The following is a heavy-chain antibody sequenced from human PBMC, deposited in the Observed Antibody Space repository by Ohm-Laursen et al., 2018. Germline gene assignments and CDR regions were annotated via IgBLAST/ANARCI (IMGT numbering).Heavy chain of an antibody. J-gene: IGHJ6*02. CDR3: ATPYCTNGVCQIDQRGGYYYGMDV. CDR1: GFTFSDYY. Sequence: SLRLSCAASGFTFSDYYMSWIRQAPGKGLDWVSYISSSGSTIYYADSVKGRFTISRDNAKNSLYLQMNSLRAEDTAVYYCATPYCTNGVCQIDQRGGYYYGMDVWGQGTTVTVSS. V-gene: IGHV3-11*01. CDR2: ISSSGSTI. D-gene: IGHD2-8*01.